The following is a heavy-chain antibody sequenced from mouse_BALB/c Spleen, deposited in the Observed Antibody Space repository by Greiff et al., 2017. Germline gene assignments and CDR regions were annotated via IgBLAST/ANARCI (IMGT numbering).Heavy chain of an antibody. D-gene: IGHD1-1*01. V-gene: IGHV5-6-3*01. Sequence: EVKLVESGGDLVQPGGSLKLSCAASGFTFSSYGMSWVRQTPDKRLELVATINSNGGSTYYPDSVKGRFTISRDNAKNTLYLQMSSLKSEDTAMYYCARDSHYYGSSYGRYWYFDVWGAGTTVTVSS. CDR1: GFTFSSYG. CDR2: INSNGGST. CDR3: ARDSHYYGSSYGRYWYFDV. J-gene: IGHJ1*01.